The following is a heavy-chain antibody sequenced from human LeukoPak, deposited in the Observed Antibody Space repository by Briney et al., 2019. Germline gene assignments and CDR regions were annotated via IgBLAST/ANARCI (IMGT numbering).Heavy chain of an antibody. D-gene: IGHD6-19*01. J-gene: IGHJ5*02. V-gene: IGHV3-30*18. CDR2: ISYHGSNK. CDR3: AKDSGIAVAGTQNWLDP. Sequence: GGSLRLSCAASGFTFSNYGMHWVRQAPGKGLEWVAAISYHGSNKYYTESVEGRFTISRDDSKNTLYLQMNSLRVEDTAVYYCAKDSGIAVAGTQNWLDPWGQGALVTVSS. CDR1: GFTFSNYG.